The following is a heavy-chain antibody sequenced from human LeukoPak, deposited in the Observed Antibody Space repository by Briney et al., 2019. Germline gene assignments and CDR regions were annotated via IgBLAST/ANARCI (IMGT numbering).Heavy chain of an antibody. D-gene: IGHD2-15*01. Sequence: GGSLRLSCAASGFTFSSYGMHWVRQAPGKGLEWVAVISYDGSNKYYADSVKGRFTISRDNSKNTLYLQMNSLRAEDTAVYYCAKDNSPKAYCGGGSCYSDYWGQGTLVTVSS. CDR1: GFTFSSYG. V-gene: IGHV3-30*18. J-gene: IGHJ4*02. CDR2: ISYDGSNK. CDR3: AKDNSPKAYCGGGSCYSDY.